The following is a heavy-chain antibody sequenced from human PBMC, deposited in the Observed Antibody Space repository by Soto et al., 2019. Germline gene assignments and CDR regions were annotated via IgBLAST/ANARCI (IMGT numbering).Heavy chain of an antibody. CDR3: TTVGDYYYYGMDV. CDR2: IKSKTDGGTT. CDR1: GFTFSSYA. V-gene: IGHV3-15*01. J-gene: IGHJ6*02. Sequence: PGGSLRLSCAASGFTFSSYAMSWVRQAPGKGLEWVGRIKSKTDGGTTDYAAPVKGRFTISRDDSKNTLYLQMNSLKTEDTAVYYCTTVGDYYYYGMDVWGQGTTVTAP.